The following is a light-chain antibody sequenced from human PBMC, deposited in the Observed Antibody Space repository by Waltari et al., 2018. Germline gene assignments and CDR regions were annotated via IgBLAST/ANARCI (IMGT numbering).Light chain of an antibody. CDR3: QQYNNWPPWT. J-gene: IGKJ1*01. V-gene: IGKV3-15*01. CDR1: QSVSSN. CDR2: GAS. Sequence: EIVMTQSPAPLSVSPGERATLPCRASQSVSSNFAWYQQKPGQAPRLIIYGASTSATGIPARFSGSGSGTEFTLTISSLQSEDFAVYDCQQYNNWPPWTFGQWTNVDIK.